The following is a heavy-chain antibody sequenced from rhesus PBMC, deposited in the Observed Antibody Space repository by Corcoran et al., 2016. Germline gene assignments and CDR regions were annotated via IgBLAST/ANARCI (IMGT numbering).Heavy chain of an antibody. V-gene: IGHV1-111*02. CDR1: GYTVTDYC. CDR3: ATGGNRFDV. CDR2: VDPEDGEA. J-gene: IGHJ5-1*01. Sequence: EVQRVQSGAEVKQPGASVKLSCMASGYTVTDYCLHWVRQAPGKGLGWVGRVDPEDGEAIHAQKFQDRVTITADTSTDTAYMELSSLRSEDTAVYYCATGGNRFDVWGAGVLVTVSS.